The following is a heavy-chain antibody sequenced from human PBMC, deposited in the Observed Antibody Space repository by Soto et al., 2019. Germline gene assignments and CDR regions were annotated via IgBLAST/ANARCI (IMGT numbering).Heavy chain of an antibody. CDR3: AKDLRGMDV. V-gene: IGHV3-30*18. CDR2: ILYDGSNK. J-gene: IGHJ6*02. CDR1: GFTFRGYG. Sequence: QVQLVESGGGVVQPGRSLRLSCAASGFTFRGYGMHWVRQAPGKGLEWVATILYDGSNKYYADSVKGRFTISRDNSKDTLYLQMNSLRAEDTAGYYCAKDLRGMDVWGQGTTVTVSS.